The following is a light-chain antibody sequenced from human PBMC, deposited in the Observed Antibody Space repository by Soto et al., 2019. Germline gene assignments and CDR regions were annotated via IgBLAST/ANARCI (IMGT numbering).Light chain of an antibody. CDR1: QSVSSSY. J-gene: IGKJ1*01. CDR3: QQYISWT. CDR2: GSF. V-gene: IGKV3-20*01. Sequence: EIVLTQSPGTLSLSPGERATLSCRASQSVSSSYLAWYQQKPGQAPRLLIYGSFNRAAGIPARFSGSGSATDFTLTISSLQSEDFAVYYCQQYISWTFGQGTKVDIK.